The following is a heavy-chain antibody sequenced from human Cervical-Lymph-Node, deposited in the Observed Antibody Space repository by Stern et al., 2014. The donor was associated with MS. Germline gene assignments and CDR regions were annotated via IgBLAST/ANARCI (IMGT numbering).Heavy chain of an antibody. Sequence: QVQLVQSGSELKKPGASVKVSCKASGYTLNTYAMNWVRQAPGQGLEWMGWINTNTGNPTYAQGFTGRFVFSLDTSVSKAYLQISSLKPEDTAVYYCARFDDKNMDRVFDYWGQGTLVTVSS. D-gene: IGHD2-2*03. CDR1: GYTLNTYA. V-gene: IGHV7-4-1*02. J-gene: IGHJ4*02. CDR2: INTNTGNP. CDR3: ARFDDKNMDRVFDY.